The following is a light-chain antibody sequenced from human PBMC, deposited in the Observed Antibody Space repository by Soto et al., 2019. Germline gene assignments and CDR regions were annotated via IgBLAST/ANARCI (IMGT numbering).Light chain of an antibody. CDR1: QSLSSSY. CDR3: QQYGNSPIT. J-gene: IGKJ5*01. Sequence: EIVLTQSPDTLSLSPGERATLSCGASQSLSSSYLAWYQQKPGQAPTLLIYGASTRATGIPDRFSGSGSGTDFTLTISRLEPEDFAVYYCQQYGNSPITFGQGTDWRL. CDR2: GAS. V-gene: IGKV3-20*01.